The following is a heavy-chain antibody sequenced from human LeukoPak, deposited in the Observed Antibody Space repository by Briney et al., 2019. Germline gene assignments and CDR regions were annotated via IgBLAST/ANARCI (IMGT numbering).Heavy chain of an antibody. CDR3: AKENVAYSSSWFFDY. D-gene: IGHD6-13*01. CDR2: IRYDGSNK. Sequence: GGSLRLSCAASGFTFSDYGMHWVRQAPGKGLEWVAFIRYDGSNKYYADSVKGRFTISRDNSKNTLYLQMNSLRAEDTAVYYCAKENVAYSSSWFFDYWGQGTLVTVSS. V-gene: IGHV3-30*02. CDR1: GFTFSDYG. J-gene: IGHJ4*02.